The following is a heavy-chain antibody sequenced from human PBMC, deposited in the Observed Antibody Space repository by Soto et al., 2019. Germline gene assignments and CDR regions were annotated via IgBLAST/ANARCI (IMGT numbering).Heavy chain of an antibody. CDR2: ISGSGGST. D-gene: IGHD4-17*01. CDR3: AKEGDYGGNLGWFDP. J-gene: IGHJ5*02. Sequence: EVQLLESGGGLVQPGGSLRLSCAASGFTFSSYAMRWVRQAPGKGLEWVSAISGSGGSTYYADSVQGRFTISRDNSKNTLYLQMNSLRAEDTAVYYCAKEGDYGGNLGWFDPWGQGTLVTVSS. CDR1: GFTFSSYA. V-gene: IGHV3-23*01.